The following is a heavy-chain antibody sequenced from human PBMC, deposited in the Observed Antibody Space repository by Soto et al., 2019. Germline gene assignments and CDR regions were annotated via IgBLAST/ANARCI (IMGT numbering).Heavy chain of an antibody. V-gene: IGHV1-69*13. J-gene: IGHJ6*02. CDR3: ARTLPNTYYYYYGIDV. D-gene: IGHD1-26*01. CDR1: GGTFSSYA. Sequence: GASVEVSCKASGGTFSSYAISWVRQAPGQGLEWMGGIIPIFGTANYAQKFQGRVTITADESTSTAYMELSSLRSEDTAVYYCARTLPNTYYYYYGIDVWGQGTTVTVSS. CDR2: IIPIFGTA.